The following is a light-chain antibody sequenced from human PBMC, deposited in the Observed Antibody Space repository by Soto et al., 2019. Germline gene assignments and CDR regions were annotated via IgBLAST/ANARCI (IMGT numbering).Light chain of an antibody. J-gene: IGKJ1*01. CDR2: GAS. CDR3: HQYCSSPRT. V-gene: IGKV3-20*01. CDR1: QSVGSSQ. Sequence: EIVLTQSPGTLSLSPGERATLSCRASQSVGSSQLAWYQQKPGQAPRLVIYGASSRATDTPARFSGSGSGTDFTLTISRLEPEDFAVYYCHQYCSSPRTFGQGTKVEIK.